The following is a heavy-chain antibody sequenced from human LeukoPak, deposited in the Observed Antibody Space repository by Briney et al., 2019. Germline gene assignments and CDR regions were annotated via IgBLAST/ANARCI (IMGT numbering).Heavy chain of an antibody. CDR3: VKSGSYYNEPYYFDY. CDR2: INSDGSRT. CDR1: GFTISGYW. V-gene: IGHV3-74*01. J-gene: IGHJ4*02. D-gene: IGHD3-10*01. Sequence: GGSLRLSCAASGFTISGYWMHWVRQAPGKGLVWVSRINSDGSRTYYADSVKGRFTISRDNSKNTLYLQMSSLRAEDTAVYYCVKSGSYYNEPYYFDYWGQGTLVTVSS.